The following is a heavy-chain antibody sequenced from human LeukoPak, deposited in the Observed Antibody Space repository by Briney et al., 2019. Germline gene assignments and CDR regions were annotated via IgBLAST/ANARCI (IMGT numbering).Heavy chain of an antibody. CDR1: GFTFDDYA. CDR2: ISWDGGST. Sequence: GGSLRLSCAASGFTFDDYAMHWVRQAPGKGLEWVSLISWDGGSTYYADSVKGRFTISRDNSKNSLYLQMNRLRAEDTALYYCAKDRGYRIAVAPNYWGQGTLVTVSS. CDR3: AKDRGYRIAVAPNY. D-gene: IGHD6-19*01. J-gene: IGHJ4*02. V-gene: IGHV3-43D*04.